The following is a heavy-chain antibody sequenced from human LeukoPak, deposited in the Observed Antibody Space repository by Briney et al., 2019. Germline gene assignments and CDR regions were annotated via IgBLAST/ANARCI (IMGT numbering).Heavy chain of an antibody. CDR1: GLTFSGYD. V-gene: IGHV3-33*06. J-gene: IGHJ4*02. CDR3: AKARYSGSSGLDY. CDR2: IWYDGSNK. D-gene: IGHD1-26*01. Sequence: GGSLRLSCAASGLTFSGYDMHWVRQAPGKGLEWVAVIWYDGSNKYYADSVKGRFTISRDNSKNTLYLQMDSLRAEDTAVYYCAKARYSGSSGLDYWGQGTLVTVSS.